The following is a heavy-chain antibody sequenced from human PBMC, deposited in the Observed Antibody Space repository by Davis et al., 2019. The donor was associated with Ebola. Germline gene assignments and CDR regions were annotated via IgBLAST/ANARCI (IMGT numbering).Heavy chain of an antibody. J-gene: IGHJ6*02. CDR1: GYTFTSYA. CDR3: ARRKHCTSTSCYMDHYAMDV. V-gene: IGHV1-3*01. D-gene: IGHD2-2*02. Sequence: ASVKVSCKASGYTFTSYAMHWVRQAPGQRLEWMGWINADNGNTKYSQKFQGRVTLSTDTSASTAYMELRILRSEDTAVYYCARRKHCTSTSCYMDHYAMDVWGQGTTVTVSS. CDR2: INADNGNT.